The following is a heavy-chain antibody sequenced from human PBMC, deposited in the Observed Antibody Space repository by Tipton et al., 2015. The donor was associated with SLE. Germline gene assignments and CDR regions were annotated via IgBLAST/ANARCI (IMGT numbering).Heavy chain of an antibody. V-gene: IGHV4-61*02. CDR3: ARDEYRYDTTGYHLLGHFDF. J-gene: IGHJ4*02. CDR2: IYTTGST. Sequence: TLSLTCTVSGDSITSGTYYWSWIRQPAGKGLDWIGRIYTTGSTNYNPSLKSRVTISVDTSKNQFSLNLSSVTAADTAVYYCARDEYRYDTTGYHLLGHFDFWGQGTLVTVSS. D-gene: IGHD3-22*01. CDR1: GDSITSGTYY.